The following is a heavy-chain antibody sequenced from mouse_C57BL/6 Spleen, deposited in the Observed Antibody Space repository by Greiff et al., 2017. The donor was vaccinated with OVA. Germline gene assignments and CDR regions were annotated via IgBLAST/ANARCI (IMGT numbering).Heavy chain of an antibody. CDR1: GYTFTSYW. Sequence: QVQLQQPGAELVKPGASVKLSCKASGYTFTSYWMQWVKQRPGQGLEWIGEIDPSDSYTNSNQKFKGKATLTVDTSSSTAYMQLRSLTSEDSAVYYCAGGSRNGYWGQGTTLTVSS. V-gene: IGHV1-50*01. CDR2: IDPSDSYT. J-gene: IGHJ2*01. CDR3: AGGSRNGY. D-gene: IGHD1-1*01.